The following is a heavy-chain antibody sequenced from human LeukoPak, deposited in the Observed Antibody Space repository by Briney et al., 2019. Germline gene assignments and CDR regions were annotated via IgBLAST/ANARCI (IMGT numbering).Heavy chain of an antibody. CDR3: ARRRFGRNYYGSGSYRYYYYYMDV. D-gene: IGHD3-10*01. CDR2: FNHSGST. CDR1: GGSFSNNY. V-gene: IGHV4-34*01. J-gene: IGHJ6*03. Sequence: PSETLPLTCAVYGGSFSNNYWSWIRQPPGKGLEWIGEFNHSGSTNYNPSLKSRVTISVDTSKNQFSLKLSSVTAADTAVYYCARRRFGRNYYGSGSYRYYYYYMDVWGKGTTVTISS.